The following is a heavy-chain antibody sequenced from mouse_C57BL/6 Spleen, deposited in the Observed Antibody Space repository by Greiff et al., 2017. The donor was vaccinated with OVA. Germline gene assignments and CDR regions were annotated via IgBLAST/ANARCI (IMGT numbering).Heavy chain of an antibody. J-gene: IGHJ3*01. Sequence: QVQLQQSGPELVKPGASVKISCKASGYAFSSSWMNWVKQRPGKGLEWIGRIYPGDGDTNYNGKFKGKATLTADKSSSTAYMQLSSLTSEDSAVYFGARGSSSGPFAYWGQGTLVTVSA. CDR3: ARGSSSGPFAY. CDR1: GYAFSSSW. CDR2: IYPGDGDT. D-gene: IGHD3-2*02. V-gene: IGHV1-82*01.